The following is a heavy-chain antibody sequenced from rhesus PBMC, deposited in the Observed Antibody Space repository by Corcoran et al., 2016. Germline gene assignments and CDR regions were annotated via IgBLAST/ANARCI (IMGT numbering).Heavy chain of an antibody. CDR3: ARDTSY. J-gene: IGHJ4*01. CDR1: GYSISSGYG. V-gene: IGHV4-127*01. D-gene: IGHD2-15*01. CDR2: IGCGSVGT. Sequence: QVQLQESGPGLVKPSETLSLTCAVSGYSISSGYGWSWLRQRPGKGLEWIGYIGCGSVGTNYNPAHKSRVTISKDTAKNQFSLKLSSVTAADTAVYYCARDTSYWGQGVLVTVSS.